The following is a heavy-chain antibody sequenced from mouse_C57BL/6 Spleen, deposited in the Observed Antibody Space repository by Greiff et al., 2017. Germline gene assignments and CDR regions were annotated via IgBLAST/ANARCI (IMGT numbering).Heavy chain of an antibody. J-gene: IGHJ4*01. CDR1: GFTFSSSA. Sequence: EVMLVESGEGLVKPGGSLKLSCAASGFTFSSSAMSWVRQTPEKRLEWVAYISSGGDYIYYADTVKGRFTISRANARNTLYLQMSSLKSEDTAMYYCTRDRIYDGYPYAMDYWGQGTSVTVSS. CDR2: ISSGGDYI. CDR3: TRDRIYDGYPYAMDY. V-gene: IGHV5-9-1*02. D-gene: IGHD2-3*01.